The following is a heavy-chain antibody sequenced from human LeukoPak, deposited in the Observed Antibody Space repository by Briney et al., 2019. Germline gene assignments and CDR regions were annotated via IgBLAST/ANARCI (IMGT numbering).Heavy chain of an antibody. CDR1: GGTFSSYA. CDR3: ARDYIAVAGTYYYYYGMDV. Sequence: SVKVSCKASGGTFSSYAISWVRQAPGQGLEWMGGTIPIFGTANYAQKFQGRVTITADESTSTAYMELSSLRSEDTAVYYCARDYIAVAGTYYYYYGMDVWGQGTTVTVSS. CDR2: TIPIFGTA. J-gene: IGHJ6*02. V-gene: IGHV1-69*13. D-gene: IGHD6-19*01.